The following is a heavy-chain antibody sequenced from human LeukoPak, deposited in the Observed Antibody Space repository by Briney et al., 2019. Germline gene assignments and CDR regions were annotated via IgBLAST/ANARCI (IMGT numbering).Heavy chain of an antibody. J-gene: IGHJ3*02. Sequence: ASVKVSCKASGYTFTSYYMHWVRQAPGQGLEWMGIINPSGGSTSYAQKFQGRVTMTRDTSTSTVYMELSSLRSEDTAVNYCARDRGTDAFDIWGQGTMVTVSS. CDR1: GYTFTSYY. CDR3: ARDRGTDAFDI. V-gene: IGHV1-46*01. CDR2: INPSGGST. D-gene: IGHD2-15*01.